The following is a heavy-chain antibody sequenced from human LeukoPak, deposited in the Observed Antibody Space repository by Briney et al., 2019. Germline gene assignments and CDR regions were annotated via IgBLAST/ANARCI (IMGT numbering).Heavy chain of an antibody. V-gene: IGHV3-15*01. CDR2: IKSKSDGGTT. D-gene: IGHD4-17*01. CDR3: TTAPKPYGDYVDY. CDR1: GFTFTNAW. Sequence: GGSLRLSCAASGFTFTNAWMNWVRQAPGKGLEWVCRIKSKSDGGTTDYAAPVKGRFAISRDDSKNTLYLQMNSLGSEDTAVYYCTTAPKPYGDYVDYWGQGTLVTVCS. J-gene: IGHJ4*02.